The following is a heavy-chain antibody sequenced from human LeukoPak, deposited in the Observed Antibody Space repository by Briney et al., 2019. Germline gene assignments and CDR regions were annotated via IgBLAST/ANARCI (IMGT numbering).Heavy chain of an antibody. CDR2: INPNSGDT. CDR1: GYIFTDYY. V-gene: IGHV1-2*02. J-gene: IGHJ4*02. CDR3: VKSFYDILTGYYLGDS. D-gene: IGHD3-9*01. Sequence: ASVKVSCTASGYIFTDYYIYWVRQAPGQGLQWMGWINPNSGDTKYAQKFQDRVTMSRDTSISTAYMELSSLRSDDTAVYYCVKSFYDILTGYYLGDSWGQGTPVTVSS.